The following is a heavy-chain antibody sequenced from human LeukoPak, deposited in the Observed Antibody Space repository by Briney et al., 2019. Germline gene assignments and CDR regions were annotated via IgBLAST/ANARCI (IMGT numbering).Heavy chain of an antibody. CDR1: GFIFSDYS. J-gene: IGHJ4*02. CDR3: ARDYRFAFDN. Sequence: GGSLRLSCAASGFIFSDYSMNWVRQAPGKGLEWISYVGIDSGNTKYADSVKGRFTISGDNAKKSLYLQMNSLRVEDTAVYYCARDYRFAFDNWGQGALVTVSS. V-gene: IGHV3-21*05. CDR2: VGIDSGNT.